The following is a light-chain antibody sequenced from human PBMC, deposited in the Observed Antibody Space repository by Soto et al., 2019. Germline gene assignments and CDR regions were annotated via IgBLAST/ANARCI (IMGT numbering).Light chain of an antibody. CDR2: GAS. Sequence: EIVLTQSPGTLSLSPGESAPLSCRASQSVSSSYLAWYQQKPGQAPRLLIYGASSRATGIPDRFSGSGSGTDFTLTISRLEPEDFAVYYCQQYGSSPVTFGQGTKVDI. V-gene: IGKV3-20*01. J-gene: IGKJ1*01. CDR3: QQYGSSPVT. CDR1: QSVSSSY.